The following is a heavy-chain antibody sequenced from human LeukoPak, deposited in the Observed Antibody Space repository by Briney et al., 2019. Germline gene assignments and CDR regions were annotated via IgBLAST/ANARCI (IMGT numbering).Heavy chain of an antibody. CDR3: ARVLLWFGEPHYGMDV. V-gene: IGHV1-8*01. CDR2: MNPNSGNT. Sequence: GASVKVSCKASEYTFTSYDINWVRQATGQGLEWMGWMNPNSGNTGYAQKFQGRVTMTRNTSISTAYMELSSLRSEDTAVYYCARVLLWFGEPHYGMDVWGQGTTVTVSS. CDR1: EYTFTSYD. D-gene: IGHD3-10*01. J-gene: IGHJ6*02.